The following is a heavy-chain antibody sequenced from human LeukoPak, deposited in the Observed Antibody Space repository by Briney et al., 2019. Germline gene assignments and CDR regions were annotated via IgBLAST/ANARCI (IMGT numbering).Heavy chain of an antibody. CDR2: ISWNSGSI. CDR3: AKDPRPDYYGSGSYYPYYFDY. D-gene: IGHD3-10*01. CDR1: GFTFDDYA. Sequence: PGRSLRLSCAASGFTFDDYAMHWVRQAPGKGLEWVSGISWNSGSIGYADSVKGRFTISRDNVKNSLYLQMNSLRAEDTALYYCAKDPRPDYYGSGSYYPYYFDYWGQGTLVTVSS. J-gene: IGHJ4*02. V-gene: IGHV3-9*01.